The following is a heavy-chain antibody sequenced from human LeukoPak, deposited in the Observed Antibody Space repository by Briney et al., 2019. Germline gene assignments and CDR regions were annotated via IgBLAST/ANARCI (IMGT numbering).Heavy chain of an antibody. CDR1: GFTFSSYA. Sequence: PGGSLRLSCAASGFTFSSYAMHWVRQAPGKGLEYVSAISSNGGSTYYANSVKGRFTISRDNSKDTLYLQMGSLRAEDMAVYYCARSTVVPEREFDYWGQGTLVTVSS. V-gene: IGHV3-64*01. J-gene: IGHJ4*02. CDR3: ARSTVVPEREFDY. CDR2: ISSNGGST. D-gene: IGHD4-23*01.